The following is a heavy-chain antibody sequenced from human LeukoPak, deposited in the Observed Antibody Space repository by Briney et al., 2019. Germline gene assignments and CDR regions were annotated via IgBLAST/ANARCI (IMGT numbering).Heavy chain of an antibody. Sequence: PGGSLRLSCAASGFTFSSYSMNWVRQAPGKGLEWVSSISSSSSYIYYADSVKGRFTISRDNAKSSLYLQMNSLRAEDTAVYYCARSYYDSSGYYDYWGQGTLVTVSS. V-gene: IGHV3-21*01. CDR2: ISSSSSYI. J-gene: IGHJ4*02. CDR1: GFTFSSYS. D-gene: IGHD3-22*01. CDR3: ARSYYDSSGYYDY.